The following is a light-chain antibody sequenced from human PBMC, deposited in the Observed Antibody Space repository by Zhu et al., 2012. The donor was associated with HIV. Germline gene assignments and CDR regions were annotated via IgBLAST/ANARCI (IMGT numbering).Light chain of an antibody. CDR3: QQRSNWPFT. CDR1: QTVSRNY. J-gene: IGKJ4*01. V-gene: IGKV3D-20*02. CDR2: GAS. Sequence: EIVLTQSPGTLSLSPGERATLSCRASQTVSRNYLAWYQQKPGQAPRLLIYGASRRVTGIPDRFSGSGSGTDFTLTINSLEPEDFAVYYCQQRSNWPFTFGGGTKGGDQT.